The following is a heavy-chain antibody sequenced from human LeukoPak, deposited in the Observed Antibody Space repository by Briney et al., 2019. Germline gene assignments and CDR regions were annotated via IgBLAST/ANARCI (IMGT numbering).Heavy chain of an antibody. J-gene: IGHJ4*02. CDR2: ISGSGGST. V-gene: IGHV3-23*01. D-gene: IGHD3-16*02. CDR1: GFTFSSYA. Sequence: PGVSLRLSCAASGFTFSSYAMSGVRQAPGKGLEWVSAISGSGGSTYYADSVKGRFTISRDNSKNTLYLQMNSLRAEDTAVYYCAKWGRRSDYVWGSYRSPDYWGQGTLVTVSS. CDR3: AKWGRRSDYVWGSYRSPDY.